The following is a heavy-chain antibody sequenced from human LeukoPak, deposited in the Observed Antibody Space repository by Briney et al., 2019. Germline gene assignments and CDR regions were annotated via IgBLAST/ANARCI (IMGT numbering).Heavy chain of an antibody. D-gene: IGHD1-1*01. CDR3: ARVSVSSNWNCFDP. J-gene: IGHJ5*02. CDR2: ISLYNGNT. CDR1: GYTFTSYG. Sequence: ASVKVSFKASGYTFTSYGISWVRQAPGQGLEWMGWISLYNGNTNYAQKLQGRVTMTTDTSTSTAYMELRSLRSDDTAVYYCARVSVSSNWNCFDPWGQGTLVTVSS. V-gene: IGHV1-18*01.